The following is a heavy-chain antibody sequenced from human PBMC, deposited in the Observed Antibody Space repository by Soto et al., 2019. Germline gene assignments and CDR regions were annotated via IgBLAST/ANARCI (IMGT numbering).Heavy chain of an antibody. CDR3: ARLRTVRGVIIALWYYLDY. V-gene: IGHV4-59*01. CDR2: IDYSGSI. J-gene: IGHJ4*02. D-gene: IGHD3-10*01. CDR1: GGSISSYS. Sequence: QVQLQESGPGLVKPSETLSLTCTVSGGSISSYSWSWIRQPPGKGLEWIGYIDYSGSINYNPSLKSRVTMSLDTSRNQFSLRLTSVTAADTAVYYCARLRTVRGVIIALWYYLDYWGQGTLVTVSS.